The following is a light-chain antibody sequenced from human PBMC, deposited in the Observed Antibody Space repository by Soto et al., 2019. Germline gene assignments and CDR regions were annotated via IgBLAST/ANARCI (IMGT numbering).Light chain of an antibody. V-gene: IGKV3-20*01. CDR2: GAS. J-gene: IGKJ5*01. CDR3: QQCGSSST. Sequence: EIVLTQSPGTLSLSPGERATLSCRASQTFSNSFLSWFQQIPGQAPRLLIYGASMRATGIPDRFSGSGSVTDFTLTISRLEPEDFAVYYCQQCGSSSTFGQGTRLEIK. CDR1: QTFSNSF.